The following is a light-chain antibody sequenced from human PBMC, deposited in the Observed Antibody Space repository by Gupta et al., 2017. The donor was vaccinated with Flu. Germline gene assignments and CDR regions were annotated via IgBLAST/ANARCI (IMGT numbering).Light chain of an antibody. CDR1: QGIGGF. V-gene: IGKV1-9*01. CDR2: AAS. Sequence: DIQLTQSPSFLSASIGDRVTITCRASQGIGGFLAWYQQKPGQAPKLLIYAASTLQSGVPSRFSGSGSGTEFTLTISSLQPEDYAIYYCQQLHSWPFTFGPGTKVDVK. CDR3: QQLHSWPFT. J-gene: IGKJ3*01.